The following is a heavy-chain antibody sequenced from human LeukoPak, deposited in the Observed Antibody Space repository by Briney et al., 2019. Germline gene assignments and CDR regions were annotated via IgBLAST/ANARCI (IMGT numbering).Heavy chain of an antibody. CDR2: TSAYNGNT. CDR1: GYTFTSYG. CDR3: ARVHYYDTTTYSSSSFDI. J-gene: IGHJ3*02. V-gene: IGHV1-18*01. Sequence: EASVTVSCKASGYTFTSYGISWVGQAPGQGLEGMGWTSAYNGNTKYAQKLQGRVTMTTDTSTGTAYMELRNLRSDDSAVYYCARVHYYDTTTYSSSSFDIWGQGTVVTVSS. D-gene: IGHD3-22*01.